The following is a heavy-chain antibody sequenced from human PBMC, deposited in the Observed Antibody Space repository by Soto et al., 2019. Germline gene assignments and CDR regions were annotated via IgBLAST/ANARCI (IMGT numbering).Heavy chain of an antibody. D-gene: IGHD6-19*01. CDR3: ARVPQWLVRGSWFDP. J-gene: IGHJ5*02. V-gene: IGHV1-18*01. CDR1: GYTFTSYG. Sequence: ASVKVSCKASGYTFTSYGISWVRQAPGQGLEWMGWISAYNGNTNYAQKLQGRVTMTTDTSTSTAYMELRSLRSDDTAVYYCARVPQWLVRGSWFDPWGQGTLVTVSS. CDR2: ISAYNGNT.